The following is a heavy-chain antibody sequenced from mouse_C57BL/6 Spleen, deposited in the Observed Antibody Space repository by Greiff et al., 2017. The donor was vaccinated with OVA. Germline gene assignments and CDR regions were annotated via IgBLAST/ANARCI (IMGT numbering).Heavy chain of an antibody. CDR1: GYTFTSYW. J-gene: IGHJ2*01. Sequence: QVQLQQPGAELVKPGASVKLSCKASGYTFTSYWMHWVKQRPGQGLEWIGMIHPNSGSTNYNEKFKSKATLTVDKSSSTAYMQLSSLTSEDSAVYYCAREDGYDVSSFDYWGQGTTLTVSS. CDR2: IHPNSGST. V-gene: IGHV1-64*01. D-gene: IGHD2-2*01. CDR3: AREDGYDVSSFDY.